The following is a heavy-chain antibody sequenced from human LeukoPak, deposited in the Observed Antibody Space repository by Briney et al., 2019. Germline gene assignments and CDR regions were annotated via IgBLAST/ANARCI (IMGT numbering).Heavy chain of an antibody. Sequence: ASVKVSCKASGYTFTSYGISWVRQAPGQGLEWMGWISAYNGNTNYAQKFQGRVTITADKSTSTAYMELSSLRSEDTAVYYCARVECSGGSCYSGGGDYWGQGTLVTVSS. CDR2: ISAYNGNT. CDR3: ARVECSGGSCYSGGGDY. J-gene: IGHJ4*02. CDR1: GYTFTSYG. D-gene: IGHD2-15*01. V-gene: IGHV1-18*01.